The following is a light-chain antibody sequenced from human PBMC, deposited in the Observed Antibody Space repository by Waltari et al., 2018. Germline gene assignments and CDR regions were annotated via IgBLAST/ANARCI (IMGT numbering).Light chain of an antibody. J-gene: IGKJ2*01. CDR1: QSCSIY. Sequence: DIQMTQSPSSLSASVGDRVTITCRASQSCSIYLSWYQQKPGKAPKLLIYAASNLQSGVPSRFSGSRSGTDFTLTINSLQPEDSATYYCQRTYSTPYTFGQGTKLEIK. CDR3: QRTYSTPYT. V-gene: IGKV1-39*01. CDR2: AAS.